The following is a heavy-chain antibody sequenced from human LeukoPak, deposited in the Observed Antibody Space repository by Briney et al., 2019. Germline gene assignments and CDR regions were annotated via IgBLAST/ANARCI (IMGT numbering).Heavy chain of an antibody. Sequence: PSETLSLTCTVSGGSISSYYWIWIRQTPGKGLEWIGCIQYSGSTEYNPSLESRVTISVDTSKNQFSLKLTSVTAADTAVYYCARGYGYNSEYWGQGTLVTVSP. V-gene: IGHV4-59*13. J-gene: IGHJ4*02. D-gene: IGHD5-24*01. CDR3: ARGYGYNSEY. CDR1: GGSISSYY. CDR2: IQYSGST.